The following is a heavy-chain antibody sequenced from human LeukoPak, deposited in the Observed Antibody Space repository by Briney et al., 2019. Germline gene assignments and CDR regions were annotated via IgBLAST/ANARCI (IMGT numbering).Heavy chain of an antibody. J-gene: IGHJ4*02. CDR3: ARRAAGYHFDY. CDR1: GGSISSYY. Sequence: SETLSLTCTVSGGSISSYYWSWIRQPPGKGLEWIGYIYYSGSANYNPSLKSRVTISVDTSNNQFSLELSSVTAADTAVYYCARRAAGYHFDYWGQGSLVIVSS. V-gene: IGHV4-59*08. CDR2: IYYSGSA. D-gene: IGHD5-12*01.